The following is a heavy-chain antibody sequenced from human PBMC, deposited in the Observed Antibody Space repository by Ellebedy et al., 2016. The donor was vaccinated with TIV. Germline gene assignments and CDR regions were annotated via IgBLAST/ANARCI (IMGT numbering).Heavy chain of an antibody. CDR1: GYTFTSYY. CDR3: ARDKVPIVGATPDAFDI. D-gene: IGHD1-26*01. V-gene: IGHV1-46*01. J-gene: IGHJ3*02. Sequence: ASVKVSXKASGYTFTSYYMHWVRQAPGQGLEWMGIINPSGGSTSYAQKFQGRVTMTRDTSTSTVYMELSSLRSEDTAVYYCARDKVPIVGATPDAFDIWGQGTMVTVSS. CDR2: INPSGGST.